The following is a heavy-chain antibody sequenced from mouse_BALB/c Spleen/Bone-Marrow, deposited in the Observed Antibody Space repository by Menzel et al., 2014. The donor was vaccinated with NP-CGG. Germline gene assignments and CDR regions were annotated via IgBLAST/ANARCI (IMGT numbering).Heavy chain of an antibody. D-gene: IGHD1-1*01. CDR1: GYTFTSYW. Sequence: QVQLKDSGAELVKPGASVKLSCKASGYTFTSYWMHWVKQRPGQGLEWIGGINPSNGRTNYNEKLKSKATLTVDKSSSTAYMQLSSLTSEDSAVYYCAPYYYGSSYGFYWYFDVWGAGTTVTVSS. CDR3: APYYYGSSYGFYWYFDV. V-gene: IGHV1S81*02. CDR2: INPSNGRT. J-gene: IGHJ1*01.